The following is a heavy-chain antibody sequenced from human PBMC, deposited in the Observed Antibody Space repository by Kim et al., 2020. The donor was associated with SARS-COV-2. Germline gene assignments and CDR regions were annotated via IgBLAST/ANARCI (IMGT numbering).Heavy chain of an antibody. CDR2: ILYDGSNK. J-gene: IGHJ4*02. Sequence: GGSLRLSCAASGFTLSCCCMYWARQTPGKGLEWVAFILYDGSNKYYADSVKGRFTISRDNSKNTLYLQMNSLKTEDTAVYYCARGAMVRGADRDYWGQGTLVTVSS. V-gene: IGHV3-30*03. CDR3: ARGAMVRGADRDY. CDR1: GFTLSCCC. D-gene: IGHD3-10*01.